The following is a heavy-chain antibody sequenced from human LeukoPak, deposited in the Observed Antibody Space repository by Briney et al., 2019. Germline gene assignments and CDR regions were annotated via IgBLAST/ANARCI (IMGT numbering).Heavy chain of an antibody. J-gene: IGHJ4*02. CDR3: ARGEYGSGSYHIDY. CDR1: GFTFSSYG. V-gene: IGHV3-21*01. CDR2: ISGSGGST. Sequence: GGSLRLSCAASGFTFSSYGMSWVRQAPGKGLEWVSAISGSGGSTYYADSVKGRFTISRDNAKNSLYLQMNSLRAEDTAVYYCARGEYGSGSYHIDYWGQGTLVTVSS. D-gene: IGHD3-10*01.